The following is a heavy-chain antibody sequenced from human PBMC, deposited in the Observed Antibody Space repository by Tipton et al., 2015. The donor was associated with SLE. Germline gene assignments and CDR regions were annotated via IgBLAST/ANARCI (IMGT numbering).Heavy chain of an antibody. Sequence: GSLRLSCTASGFTFRSYAMSWLRQAPGKRLEWVSAISANGGTSTHADSVRDRFTISRDNYKNTLYLQMNSLRAEDTALYYCARDQYTYGTKYYYDYWGPGTLVTVSS. CDR1: GFTFRSYA. D-gene: IGHD5-18*01. CDR2: ISANGGTS. V-gene: IGHV3-23*01. CDR3: ARDQYTYGTKYYYDY. J-gene: IGHJ4*02.